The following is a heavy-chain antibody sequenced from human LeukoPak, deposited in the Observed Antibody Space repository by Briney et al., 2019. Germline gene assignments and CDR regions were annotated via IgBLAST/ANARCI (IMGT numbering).Heavy chain of an antibody. D-gene: IGHD3-9*01. V-gene: IGHV3-64*01. CDR3: ARGGYFD. CDR2: ISSNGGST. CDR1: GFTFSSYA. Sequence: GGSLRLSCAASGFTFSSYAMHWVRQAPGKGLEYVSAISSNGGSTYYANSVKGRFTISRDNSKNTLYLQMGSLRAEDMAVYYCARGGYFDWGQGTLVTVSS. J-gene: IGHJ4*02.